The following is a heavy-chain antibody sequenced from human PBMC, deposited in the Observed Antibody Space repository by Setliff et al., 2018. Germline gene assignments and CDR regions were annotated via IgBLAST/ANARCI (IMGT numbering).Heavy chain of an antibody. CDR2: IYYSGST. CDR1: GGSISSYY. D-gene: IGHD5-18*01. CDR3: ARDLGVRGYNYSYAFDY. V-gene: IGHV4-59*01. Sequence: SETLSLTCTVSGGSISSYYWSWIRQPPGKGLEWIGYIYYSGSTNYNPSLKSRVTISVDTSKNQFSLKLSSVTAADTAMYYCARDLGVRGYNYSYAFDYWGQGSLVTVSS. J-gene: IGHJ4*02.